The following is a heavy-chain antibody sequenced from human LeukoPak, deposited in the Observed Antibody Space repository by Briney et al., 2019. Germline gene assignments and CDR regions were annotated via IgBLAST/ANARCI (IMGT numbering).Heavy chain of an antibody. CDR3: ATRVKSYYYDSSGYYPPFDY. D-gene: IGHD3-22*01. J-gene: IGHJ4*02. CDR2: FDPEDGET. V-gene: IGHV1-24*01. Sequence: ASVKVSCKVSGYTLTELSMHWVRQAPGKGLEWMGGFDPEDGETIYAQKFQGRVTMTEDTSTDTAYMELSSLRSEDTAVYYCATRVKSYYYDSSGYYPPFDYWGQGTLVTVSS. CDR1: GYTLTELS.